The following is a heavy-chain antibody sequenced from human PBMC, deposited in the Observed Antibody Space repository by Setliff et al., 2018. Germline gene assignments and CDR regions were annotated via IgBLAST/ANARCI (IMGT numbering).Heavy chain of an antibody. CDR1: GLIVSDIH. D-gene: IGHD3-16*01. Sequence: PSETLRLSCVVSGLIVSDIHMTWVRQTPGKGLEWLSVIYNSDSTYYTDSVKGRFTISRDNSKNTVYLQMNNLRADDTAIYYCARDLGNWFDPWGQGTLVTVSS. V-gene: IGHV3-53*01. CDR2: IYNSDST. J-gene: IGHJ5*01. CDR3: ARDLGNWFDP.